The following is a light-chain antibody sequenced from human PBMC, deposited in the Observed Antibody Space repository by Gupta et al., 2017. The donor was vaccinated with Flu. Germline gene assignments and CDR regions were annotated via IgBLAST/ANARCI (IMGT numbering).Light chain of an antibody. V-gene: IGLV1-44*01. Sequence: WSGSSDKRGRSGVNWYQQVPGMASNMLIYGNNKRHSGDTERSYGSKSGTSAAVTINGVKAEEEEDYYCETWDESRNGSYVFGRGTKVTVL. CDR3: ETWDESRNGSYV. J-gene: IGLJ1*01. CDR1: SDKRGRSG. CDR2: GNN.